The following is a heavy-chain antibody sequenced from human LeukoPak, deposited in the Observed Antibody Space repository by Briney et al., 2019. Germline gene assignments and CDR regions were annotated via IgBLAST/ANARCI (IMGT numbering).Heavy chain of an antibody. CDR1: GYTFTSYG. Sequence: GASVKVSCKASGYTFTSYGISWVRQAPGQGLEWMGWISAYNGNTNYAQKLQGRVTMTTDTSTSTAYMELSSLRSEDTAVYYCACAPIRSSSPRFDYWGQGTLVTVSS. CDR2: ISAYNGNT. J-gene: IGHJ4*02. D-gene: IGHD6-6*01. V-gene: IGHV1-18*01. CDR3: ACAPIRSSSPRFDY.